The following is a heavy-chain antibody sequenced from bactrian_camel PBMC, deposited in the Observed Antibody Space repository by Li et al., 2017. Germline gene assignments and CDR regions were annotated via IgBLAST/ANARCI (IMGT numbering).Heavy chain of an antibody. J-gene: IGHJ6*01. V-gene: IGHV3S53*01. CDR3: AAEKTLAPMCPFLYGW. Sequence: HVQLVESGGDSVQVGGSLRLSCVASGDTVGRYCMGWFRQIPDKEREAVAGIESDGSTSYADSVKGRFTISQGSAKNTVYLQMNSLKPEDTAAYYCAAEKTLAPMCPFLYGWWGQGTQVTVS. CDR1: GDTVGRYC. D-gene: IGHD4*01. CDR2: IESDGST.